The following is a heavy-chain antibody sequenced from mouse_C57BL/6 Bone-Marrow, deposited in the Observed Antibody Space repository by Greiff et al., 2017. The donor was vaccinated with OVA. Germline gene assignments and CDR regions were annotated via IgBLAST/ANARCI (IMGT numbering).Heavy chain of an antibody. CDR3: ARTRKSNY. V-gene: IGHV1-55*01. D-gene: IGHD1-3*01. J-gene: IGHJ2*01. CDR1: GYTFTSYW. Sequence: QVQLQQPGAELVKPGASVKMSCKASGYTFTSYWITWVKQRPGQGLEWIGDIYPGSGSTNYNEKFKSKATLTVETSSSTAYMQLSSLTAEDSADYCCARTRKSNYWGQGTTLTVSS. CDR2: IYPGSGST.